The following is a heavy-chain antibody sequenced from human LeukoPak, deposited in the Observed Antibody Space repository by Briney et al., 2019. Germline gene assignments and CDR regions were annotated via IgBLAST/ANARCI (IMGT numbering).Heavy chain of an antibody. CDR3: ARNSRGAPFDY. J-gene: IGHJ4*02. CDR2: IYHSGST. V-gene: IGHV4-30-2*01. Sequence: SETLSLTCAVSGGSISSGGYSWSRIRQPPGKGLEWIGYIYHSGSTYYNPSLKSRVTISVDRSKNQFSLKLSSVTAADTAVYYCARNSRGAPFDYWGQGTLVTVSS. D-gene: IGHD1-7*01. CDR1: GGSISSGGYS.